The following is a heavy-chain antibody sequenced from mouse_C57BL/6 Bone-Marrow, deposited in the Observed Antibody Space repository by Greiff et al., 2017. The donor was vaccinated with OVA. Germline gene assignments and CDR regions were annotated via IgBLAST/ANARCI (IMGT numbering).Heavy chain of an antibody. J-gene: IGHJ2*01. CDR1: GFTFSSYG. V-gene: IGHV5-6*01. D-gene: IGHD2-3*01. CDR2: ISSGGSYT. Sequence: EVQGVESGGDLVKPGGSLKLSCAASGFTFSSYGMSWVRQTPDKRLEWVATISSGGSYTYYPDSVKGRFTISRDNAKNTLYLQMSSLKSEDTAMYYGARHARWDYWGQGTTLTVSS. CDR3: ARHARWDY.